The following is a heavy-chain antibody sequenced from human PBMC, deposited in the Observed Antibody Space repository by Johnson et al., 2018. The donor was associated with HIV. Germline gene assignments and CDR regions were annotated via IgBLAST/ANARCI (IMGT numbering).Heavy chain of an antibody. CDR1: GFTFRSYA. Sequence: QVQLVESGGGVVQPGRSLRLSCAASGFTFRSYAMHWVRQAPGKGLEWVAVISYDGKSTYYADSVKGRFTISRDNSKNTLYLQMNSLRAEDTAVYYCAKEQLLRAFDIWGQGTMVTVSS. D-gene: IGHD2-15*01. J-gene: IGHJ3*02. V-gene: IGHV3-30*04. CDR3: AKEQLLRAFDI. CDR2: ISYDGKST.